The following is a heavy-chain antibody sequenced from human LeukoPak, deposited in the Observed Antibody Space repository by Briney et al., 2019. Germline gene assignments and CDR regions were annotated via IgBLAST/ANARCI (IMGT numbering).Heavy chain of an antibody. CDR1: GYTFSIYG. CDR2: ISVYNGNT. CDR3: ARDLRRDSSGWNSQAVLDY. J-gene: IGHJ4*02. Sequence: ASVKVSCRASGYTFSIYGFSWVRQAPGQGLEWMGWISVYNGNTNYAQKFQGRVTMTTDTSTSTAYMELRSLRSDDTAVYYCARDLRRDSSGWNSQAVLDYWGQGTLVTVSS. V-gene: IGHV1-18*01. D-gene: IGHD6-19*01.